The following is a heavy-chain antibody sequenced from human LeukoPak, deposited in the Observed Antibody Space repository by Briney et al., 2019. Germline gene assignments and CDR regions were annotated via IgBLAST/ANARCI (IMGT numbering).Heavy chain of an antibody. Sequence: ASVRVSCKASGYTFTGYYMHWVRQATGQGLEWMGWMNPNSGNTGYAQKFQGRVTMTRNTSISTAYMELSSLRSEDTAVYYCAREEKGIAADDAFDIWGQGTMVTVSS. V-gene: IGHV1-8*02. CDR3: AREEKGIAADDAFDI. CDR1: GYTFTGYY. CDR2: MNPNSGNT. J-gene: IGHJ3*02. D-gene: IGHD6-13*01.